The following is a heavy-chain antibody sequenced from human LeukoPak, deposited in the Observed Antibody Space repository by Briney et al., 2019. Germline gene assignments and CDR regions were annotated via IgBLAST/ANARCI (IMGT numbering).Heavy chain of an antibody. Sequence: PGRSLRLSCAASGFTFSSYAMHWVRQAPGKGLEWVAVIWAVEGNKHSVDPVKGRVTISTDTSTNTLYLQLNSLRAEDTAVYYCAKTNTTVVTPAVDYWGRGTLVTVSS. CDR2: IWAVEGNK. CDR1: GFTFSSYA. V-gene: IGHV3-30*18. J-gene: IGHJ4*02. CDR3: AKTNTTVVTPAVDY. D-gene: IGHD4-23*01.